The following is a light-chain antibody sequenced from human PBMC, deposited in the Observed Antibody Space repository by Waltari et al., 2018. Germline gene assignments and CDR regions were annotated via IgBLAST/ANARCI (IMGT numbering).Light chain of an antibody. CDR3: QQYHSVPLT. J-gene: IGKJ4*01. V-gene: IGKV1-33*01. CDR1: QDIKQS. CDR2: DAS. Sequence: DIHMTQSPSSLSAPVGDRVTITCQASQDIKQSLNWFHQKPGTAPEVLIFDASNSQTGAPSRFSGSGSGTDFTFTISSLQPDDMGTYYCQQYHSVPLTFGGGTTVEIK.